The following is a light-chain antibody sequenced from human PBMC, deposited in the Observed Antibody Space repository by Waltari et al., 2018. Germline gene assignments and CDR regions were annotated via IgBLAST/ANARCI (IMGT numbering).Light chain of an antibody. CDR1: QTISRY. V-gene: IGKV1-39*01. CDR3: QQSDSIPLT. J-gene: IGKJ4*01. CDR2: GIS. Sequence: DIQMTQSPSSLSASVGDRVTITCRASQTISRYLNWYHQKPGKAPKLLISGISSLQSGVPSRFSGSGSGTDFTLTISSLQPEDFATYYCQQSDSIPLTFGGGTKVDIK.